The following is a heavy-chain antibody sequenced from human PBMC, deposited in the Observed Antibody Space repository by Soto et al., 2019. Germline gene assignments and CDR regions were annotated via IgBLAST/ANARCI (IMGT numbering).Heavy chain of an antibody. V-gene: IGHV3-73*01. J-gene: IGHJ4*02. CDR3: TRPVGGTSGDYFDY. CDR2: IRSKANSYAT. D-gene: IGHD2-15*01. CDR1: GVTFSVSA. Sequence: GGSLKLSSAASGVTFSVSAMHWVRQASGKGLEWVGRIRSKANSYATAYAASVKGRFTISRDDSKNTAYLQMNSLKTEDTAVYYCTRPVGGTSGDYFDYWGQGTLVTVSS.